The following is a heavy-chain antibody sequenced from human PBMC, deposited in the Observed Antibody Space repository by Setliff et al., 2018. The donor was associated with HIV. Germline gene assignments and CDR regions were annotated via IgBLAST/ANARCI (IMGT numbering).Heavy chain of an antibody. CDR3: ARGRPGGSSSYRSYNWFDP. D-gene: IGHD6-6*01. Sequence: ETLSLTCAVYGGSFSDYFWTWIRQPPGKGLEWIGDINHSGSTNYNPSLKSRVAMSFDTSKNQFSLRLISMTAADTAVYYCARGRPGGSSSYRSYNWFDPWGQGSLVTVSS. J-gene: IGHJ5*01. V-gene: IGHV4-34*01. CDR1: GGSFSDYF. CDR2: INHSGST.